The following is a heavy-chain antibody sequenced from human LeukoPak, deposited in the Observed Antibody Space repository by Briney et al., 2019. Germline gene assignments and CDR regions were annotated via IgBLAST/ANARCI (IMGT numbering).Heavy chain of an antibody. D-gene: IGHD6-19*01. CDR3: ARGTWKHSSGWYADY. V-gene: IGHV1-18*04. CDR1: GYTFTSYG. J-gene: IGHJ4*02. Sequence: GASVKVSCKASGYTFTSYGISWVRQAPGQGLEWMGWISAYNGNTNYAQKLQGRVTMTTDTSTSTACMELRSLRSDDTAVYYCARGTWKHSSGWYADYWGQGTLVTVSS. CDR2: ISAYNGNT.